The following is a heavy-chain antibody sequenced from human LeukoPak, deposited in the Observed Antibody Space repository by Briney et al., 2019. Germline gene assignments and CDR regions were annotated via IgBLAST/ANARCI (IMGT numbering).Heavy chain of an antibody. J-gene: IGHJ3*02. CDR3: ARDGTGGDAFDI. CDR2: INPNSGGT. V-gene: IGHV1-2*02. D-gene: IGHD1-1*01. CDR1: GYTFTGYY. Sequence: ASVSVSCKASGYTFTGYYMHWVRQAPGQGLEWMGWINPNSGGTHYAQKFQDRVTMTRDTSISTAYMELSRLRSDDTAIFYCARDGTGGDAFDIWGQGTMVTVSS.